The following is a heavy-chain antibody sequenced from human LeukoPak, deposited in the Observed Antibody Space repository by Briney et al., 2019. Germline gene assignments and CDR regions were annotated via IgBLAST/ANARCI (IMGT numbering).Heavy chain of an antibody. D-gene: IGHD3-16*01. V-gene: IGHV4-34*01. Sequence: PSEILSLTCAVYGGSFSGYYWSWIRQPPGKGLEWIGEINHSGSTNYNPSLKSRVTISVDTSKNQFSLKLSSVTAADTAVYYCARGHPGMWGFDYWGQGTLVTVSS. CDR3: ARGHPGMWGFDY. CDR2: INHSGST. J-gene: IGHJ4*02. CDR1: GGSFSGYY.